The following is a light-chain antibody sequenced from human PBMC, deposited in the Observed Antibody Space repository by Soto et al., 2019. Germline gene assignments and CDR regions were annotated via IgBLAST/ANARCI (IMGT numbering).Light chain of an antibody. CDR3: QQRSNWPSIT. CDR1: QSVSSY. J-gene: IGKJ5*01. Sequence: EIVLTQSPATLPLSPWERATLSSRASQSVSSYLAWYQQKPGQAPRLLIYDASNRATGIPARFSGSGSGTDFTLTISSLEPEDFAVYYCQQRSNWPSITFGQGTRRRL. CDR2: DAS. V-gene: IGKV3-11*01.